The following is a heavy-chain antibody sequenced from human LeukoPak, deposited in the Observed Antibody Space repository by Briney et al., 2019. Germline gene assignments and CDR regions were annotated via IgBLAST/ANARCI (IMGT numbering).Heavy chain of an antibody. J-gene: IGHJ4*02. V-gene: IGHV4-34*01. D-gene: IGHD2-15*01. CDR2: INHSGST. CDR3: ARGGPRYCSGGSCYFGY. Sequence: SETLSLTCAVYGGSFSGYYWSWIRQPPGKGLEWIGEINHSGSTNYNPSLKSRVTISVDTSKNQSSLKLSSVTAAGTAVYYCARGGPRYCSGGSCYFGYWGQGTLVTVSS. CDR1: GGSFSGYY.